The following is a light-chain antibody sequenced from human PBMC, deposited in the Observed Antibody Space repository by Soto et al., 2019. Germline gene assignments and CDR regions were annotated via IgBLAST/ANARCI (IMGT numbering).Light chain of an antibody. CDR2: DAS. V-gene: IGKV3-11*01. CDR3: QVRDNWFT. J-gene: IGKJ3*01. CDR1: QSFSGF. Sequence: EIVLAQSPAILSLSPGERATLSCRASQSFSGFLAWYQQKPGQPPRILIYDASTRAAGIPDRFIGSGSGTDFTLPLNSLGPEDFAIYYCQVRDNWFTFGPGTKVDVK.